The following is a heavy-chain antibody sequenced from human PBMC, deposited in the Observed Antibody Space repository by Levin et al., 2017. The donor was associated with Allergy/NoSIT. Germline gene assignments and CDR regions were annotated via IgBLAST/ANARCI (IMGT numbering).Heavy chain of an antibody. CDR2: IKRDGSEI. CDR1: GFTFSTYY. D-gene: IGHD2-15*01. CDR3: ARRKWSPYFDY. Sequence: GGSLRLSCAASGFTFSTYYMGWVRQAPGKGLEWVANIKRDGSEINYLDSVKGRFTISRDNAKNSLFLQMNSLRAEDTAVYYCARRKWSPYFDYWGQGTLVTVSS. V-gene: IGHV3-7*01. J-gene: IGHJ4*02.